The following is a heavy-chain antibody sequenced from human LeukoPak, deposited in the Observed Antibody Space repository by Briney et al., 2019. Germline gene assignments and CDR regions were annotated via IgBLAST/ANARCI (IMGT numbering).Heavy chain of an antibody. CDR1: GASVTSYY. J-gene: IGHJ3*02. V-gene: IGHV4-59*02. Sequence: PSETLSLTCSVSGASVTSYYWNWVRHSPGKGLEWIGYMYHTGTSDYNPSLQSRITISLDTPNNKVSLTLSSVTAADTAVYYCATTRGYSTNDAFDIWGQGTRVTVSS. CDR3: ATTRGYSTNDAFDI. D-gene: IGHD5-18*01. CDR2: MYHTGTS.